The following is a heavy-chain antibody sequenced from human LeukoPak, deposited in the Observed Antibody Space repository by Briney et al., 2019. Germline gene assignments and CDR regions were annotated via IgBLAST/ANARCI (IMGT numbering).Heavy chain of an antibody. V-gene: IGHV3-33*01. Sequence: GGSLRLSCAASGITFSTSVMHWVRQAPGKGLEWVAFIWSDGSNKYHADSVKGRFTISRDNSKDTLYLQMNSLRAEDTAVYYCARDKGTTCIDNWGQGALVTVSS. CDR3: ARDKGTTCIDN. J-gene: IGHJ4*02. CDR1: GITFSTSV. CDR2: IWSDGSNK. D-gene: IGHD4-17*01.